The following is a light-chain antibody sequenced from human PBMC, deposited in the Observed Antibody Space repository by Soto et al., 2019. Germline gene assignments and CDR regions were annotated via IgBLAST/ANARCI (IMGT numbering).Light chain of an antibody. CDR2: GAS. Sequence: GLSQSAGTLSLYTGERATLSCRASESVSSSYLGWYQQKPGQAPRLLIYGASSRATGIPDRFSGSGSGTDFTLTIRRLEPEDFAVYYCQQYGTSPWTFGQGTKVAIK. CDR1: ESVSSSY. J-gene: IGKJ1*01. V-gene: IGKV3-20*01. CDR3: QQYGTSPWT.